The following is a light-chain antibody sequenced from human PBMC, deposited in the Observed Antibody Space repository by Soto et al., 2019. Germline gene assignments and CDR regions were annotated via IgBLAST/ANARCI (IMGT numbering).Light chain of an antibody. V-gene: IGLV2-11*01. CDR3: RSYAGTFTVYG. CDR2: DVT. Sequence: QSVLTPSGSMSGTPGQPVTISCPGTSSDVGGYDYVSWYQKHQGKAPKLMIYDVTKRPSGVPERFFGSRSGNTASLTISGLQGEDDADYHFRSYAGTFTVYGFATGTKVTV. CDR1: SSDVGGYDY. J-gene: IGLJ1*01.